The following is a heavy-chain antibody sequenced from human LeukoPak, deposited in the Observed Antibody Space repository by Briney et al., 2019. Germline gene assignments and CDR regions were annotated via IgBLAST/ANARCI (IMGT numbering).Heavy chain of an antibody. V-gene: IGHV3-7*01. CDR1: GFTFSSYW. CDR3: ARDHSGYSSSWYGHWFDP. D-gene: IGHD6-13*01. Sequence: GGSLRLSCAASGFTFSSYWMSWVRQAPGKGLEWVANIKQDGSEKYYVDSVKGRFTISRDNAKNSLYLQMNSLRAEDTAVYYCARDHSGYSSSWYGHWFDPWGQGTLVTVSS. J-gene: IGHJ5*02. CDR2: IKQDGSEK.